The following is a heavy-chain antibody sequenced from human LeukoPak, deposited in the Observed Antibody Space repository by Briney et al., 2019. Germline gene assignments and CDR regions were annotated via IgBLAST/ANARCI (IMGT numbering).Heavy chain of an antibody. CDR3: VRDAYSGYDHGDNWFDP. Sequence: GGSLRLSRAASGFTFSTFWMHWVRQAPGKGLVWVSRINGDGSSTFYADSVKGRFTISRDNARVTVHLQMNSLRAEDTAVYYCVRDAYSGYDHGDNWFDPWGQGTLVTVSS. CDR1: GFTFSTFW. J-gene: IGHJ5*02. CDR2: INGDGSST. D-gene: IGHD5-12*01. V-gene: IGHV3-74*01.